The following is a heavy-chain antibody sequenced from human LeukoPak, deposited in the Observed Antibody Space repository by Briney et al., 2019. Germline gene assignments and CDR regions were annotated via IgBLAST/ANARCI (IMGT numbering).Heavy chain of an antibody. CDR1: GFTFSSYS. Sequence: GGSLRLSCAASGFTFSSYSMNWVRQAPGKGLEWVSSISSSSSYIYYADSVKGRFTISRDNAKNSLYLQMNSLRAEDTAVYYCAKDRVIFSIAAASSFDYWGQGTLVTVSS. CDR3: AKDRVIFSIAAASSFDY. J-gene: IGHJ4*02. V-gene: IGHV3-21*01. CDR2: ISSSSSYI. D-gene: IGHD6-13*01.